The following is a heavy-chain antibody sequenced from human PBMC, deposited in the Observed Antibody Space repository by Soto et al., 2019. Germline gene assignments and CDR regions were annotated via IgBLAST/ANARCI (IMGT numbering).Heavy chain of an antibody. D-gene: IGHD5-12*01. CDR2: VYWHDDK. Sequence: QITVKASGLTLVKHTQTLTLTCTFSGFSLTTNGMDVGWIRQSPGKALEWLALVYWHDDKRYSPSLRSRLTMTQETSKNEVHLTITHMDPVDTGTNYFPRLTLGVYDAGRLWEKFDYRGQGNLVSV. CDR1: GFSLTTNGMD. CDR3: PRLTLGVYDAGRLWEKFDY. V-gene: IGHV2-5*04. J-gene: IGHJ4*02.